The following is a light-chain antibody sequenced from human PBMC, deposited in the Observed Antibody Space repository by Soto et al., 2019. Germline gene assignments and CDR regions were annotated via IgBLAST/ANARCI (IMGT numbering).Light chain of an antibody. J-gene: IGKJ2*01. CDR2: GAS. CDR1: QSVSSN. Sequence: EIVMTQSPATLSVSPGERATLSCRASQSVSSNLAWYQQKPGQAPRLLIYGASTRATGIPARFSGSGSGTEFTLTISRLEPEDFALYFCQQYGSSPYTFAQGTKLDIK. V-gene: IGKV3-15*01. CDR3: QQYGSSPYT.